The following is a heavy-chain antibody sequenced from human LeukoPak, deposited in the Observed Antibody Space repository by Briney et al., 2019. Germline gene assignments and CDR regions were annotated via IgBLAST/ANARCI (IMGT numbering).Heavy chain of an antibody. J-gene: IGHJ4*02. V-gene: IGHV6-1*01. CDR2: TCQRSKWYN. CDR1: GYSFSSNSAA. CDR3: AREDCSGGSCYGGFDC. Sequence: SQTLSLTCAISGYSFSSNSAAWHWLRQSPSRGLEWLGSTCQRSKWYNDYALSVKSRITINPDTSKNQFSLRLNSVTPEDTAVYYCAREDCSGGSCYGGFDCWGQGTLVTVSS. D-gene: IGHD2-15*01.